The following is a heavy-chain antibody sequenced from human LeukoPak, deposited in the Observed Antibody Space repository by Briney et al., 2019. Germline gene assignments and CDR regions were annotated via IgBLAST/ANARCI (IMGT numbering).Heavy chain of an antibody. CDR2: FDPEDGET. J-gene: IGHJ4*02. V-gene: IGHV1-24*01. CDR3: ATDLSNPPSLRVF. Sequence: ASVKVSCTVSGYTLTELSMHWVRQAPGKGLEWMGGFDPEDGETIYAQKFQGRVTMTEDTSTDTAYMELSSLRSEDTAVYYCATDLSNPPSLRVFWGQGTLVTVSS. D-gene: IGHD4-11*01. CDR1: GYTLTELS.